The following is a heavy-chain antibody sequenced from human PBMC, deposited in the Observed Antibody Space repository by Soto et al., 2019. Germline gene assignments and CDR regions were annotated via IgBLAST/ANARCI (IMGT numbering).Heavy chain of an antibody. CDR1: GYTFTSYG. Sequence: QVQLVQSGAEVKKPGASVKVSCKASGYTFTSYGISWVRQAPGQGLEWMGWISAYNGNTNYAQKLQGRVTMTTDTSTSTAYMELRSLRSDDTAVYHCARVIDGSGSCYNTYWYFDLWGRGTLVTVSS. D-gene: IGHD3-10*01. V-gene: IGHV1-18*01. CDR2: ISAYNGNT. CDR3: ARVIDGSGSCYNTYWYFDL. J-gene: IGHJ2*01.